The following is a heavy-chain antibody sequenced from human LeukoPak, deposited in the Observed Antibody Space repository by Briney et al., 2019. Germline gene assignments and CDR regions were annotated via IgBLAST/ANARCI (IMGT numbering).Heavy chain of an antibody. D-gene: IGHD3-16*01. V-gene: IGHV3-20*04. CDR3: ARRAYPYHYYMDV. CDR1: GFTFHNHG. J-gene: IGHJ6*03. Sequence: RPGGSLRLSCAASGFTFHNHGMAWVRHAPGKGLEWVSSLSWNGGETRYADSVKGRFTISRDNAKNSLYLQMNSLRAEDTAVYYCARRAYPYHYYMDVWGKGATVTVSS. CDR2: LSWNGGET.